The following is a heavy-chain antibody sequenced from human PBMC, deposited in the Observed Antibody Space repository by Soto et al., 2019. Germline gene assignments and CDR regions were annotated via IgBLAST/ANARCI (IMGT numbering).Heavy chain of an antibody. CDR2: IYYSGST. D-gene: IGHD2-21*01. CDR3: ARLPVVVIALGYFDP. J-gene: IGHJ5*02. V-gene: IGHV4-61*01. Sequence: SETLSLTCTVSGGSVSSGSYYWSWIRQPPGKGLEWIGYIYYSGSTNYKPSLKIRVTISVDTSKNQFSLKLNSVTAADSAIYYCARLPVVVIALGYFDPWGPGTLVTVSS. CDR1: GGSVSSGSYY.